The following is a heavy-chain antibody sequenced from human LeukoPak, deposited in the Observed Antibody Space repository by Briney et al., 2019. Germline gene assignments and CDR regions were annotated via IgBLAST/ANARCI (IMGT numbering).Heavy chain of an antibody. J-gene: IGHJ4*02. CDR3: ATNGYSSSSYYFDY. CDR2: IYYSGST. CDR1: GGSISSSSYY. Sequence: SETLSLTCTVSGGSISSSSYYWGWIRQPPGKGLEWIGSIYYSGSTYYNPSLKSRVTISVDTSKNQFSLKLSSVTAADTAVYYCATNGYSSSSYYFDYWGQGTLATVSS. D-gene: IGHD6-13*01. V-gene: IGHV4-39*01.